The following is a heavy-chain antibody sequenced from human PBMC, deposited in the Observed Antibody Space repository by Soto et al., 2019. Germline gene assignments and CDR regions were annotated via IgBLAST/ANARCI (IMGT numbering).Heavy chain of an antibody. CDR3: ARADCSSTSCYYYGMDV. CDR2: ISSSGSTI. V-gene: IGHV3-48*03. CDR1: VFTFSSYE. J-gene: IGHJ6*02. D-gene: IGHD2-2*01. Sequence: GGALRLSCAASVFTFSSYEMNWFRQAPVKVLEWVSYISSSGSTIYYADSVKGRFTISRDNAKNSLYLQMNSLRAEDTAVYYCARADCSSTSCYYYGMDVWGQGTTVTVSS.